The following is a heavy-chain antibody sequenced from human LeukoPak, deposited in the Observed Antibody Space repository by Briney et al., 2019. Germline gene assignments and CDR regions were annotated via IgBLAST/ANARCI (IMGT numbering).Heavy chain of an antibody. CDR2: LSSSGSRT. J-gene: IGHJ6*03. CDR3: AKNKGQLVPNYCMNV. Sequence: PGGSLRLSCKASGFSLSTFAMSWVRQAPGKGLELVSTLSSSGSRTYYAESVKGRFTISRDTSMNTVFLQMNSLRGDDTAIYYCAKNKGQLVPNYCMNVWGKGTTVTVS. D-gene: IGHD2/OR15-2a*01. CDR1: GFSLSTFA. V-gene: IGHV3-23*01.